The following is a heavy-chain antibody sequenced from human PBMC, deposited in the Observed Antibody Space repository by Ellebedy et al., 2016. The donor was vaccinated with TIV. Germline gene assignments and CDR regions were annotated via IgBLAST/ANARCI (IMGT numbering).Heavy chain of an antibody. Sequence: LSLTCAASGFTFSIYAMSWVRQAPGKGLEWVSAISSGGSTTYYADSVKGRFTISRDNSKDTLYLQVSSLRVEDTAIYYCAKDFNPDTHLVHGMDVWGQGTTVTVSS. CDR3: AKDFNPDTHLVHGMDV. V-gene: IGHV3-23*01. CDR2: ISSGGSTT. CDR1: GFTFSIYA. D-gene: IGHD5-18*01. J-gene: IGHJ6*02.